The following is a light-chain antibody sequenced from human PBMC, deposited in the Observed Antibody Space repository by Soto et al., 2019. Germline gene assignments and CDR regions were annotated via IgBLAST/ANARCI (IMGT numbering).Light chain of an antibody. CDR1: SSDVGGYNL. Sequence: QSVLTQPASVSGSPGQSITISCTGTSSDVGGYNLVSWYQQHPGKAPKLMIYEGSKRPSGVSNRFSGSKSGNTASLTISGLQAEDDADYFCCSYAGSSTHYVFGTGTKLTVL. J-gene: IGLJ1*01. CDR3: CSYAGSSTHYV. V-gene: IGLV2-23*01. CDR2: EGS.